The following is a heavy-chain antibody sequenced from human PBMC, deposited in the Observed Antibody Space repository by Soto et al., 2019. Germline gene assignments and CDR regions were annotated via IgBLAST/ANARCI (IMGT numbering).Heavy chain of an antibody. D-gene: IGHD1-26*01. J-gene: IGHJ4*02. CDR2: ISYDGSNK. CDR1: GFTFSHYG. Sequence: QVQLVESGGGVVQPGRSLRLSCAASGFTFSHYGIHWVRQAPGKGLEWLAVISYDGSNKHYADSVKGRFTVSRDNSKNTLCLQMNSLRAEDTAVYFCARYSGKYQGPIDYWGQGTLVTVSS. CDR3: ARYSGKYQGPIDY. V-gene: IGHV3-30*03.